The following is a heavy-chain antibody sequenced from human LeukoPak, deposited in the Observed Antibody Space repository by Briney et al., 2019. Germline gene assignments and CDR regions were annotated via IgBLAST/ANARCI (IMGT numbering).Heavy chain of an antibody. CDR3: ARLSIGGATNFDY. J-gene: IGHJ4*02. V-gene: IGHV4-59*08. D-gene: IGHD1-26*01. CDR1: GASITSYY. Sequence: SETLSLTCTVSGASITSYYWSWIRQPPGKGLVWIGYIYYSGSTTYKPSLKSRVTISVDTSKNQFSLKLSSVTAADTAVYYCARLSIGGATNFDYWGQGTLVTVSS. CDR2: IYYSGST.